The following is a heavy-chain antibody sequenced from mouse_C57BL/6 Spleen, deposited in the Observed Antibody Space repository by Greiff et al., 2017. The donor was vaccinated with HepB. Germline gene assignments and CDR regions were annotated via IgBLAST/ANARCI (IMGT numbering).Heavy chain of an antibody. Sequence: QVQLQQSGAELVMPGASVKLSCKASGYTFTSYWMHWVKQRPGQGLEWIGEIDPSDSYTNYNQKFKGKSTLTVDKSSSTAYMQLSSLTSEDSAVYYCARNEFGSSPSWFAYWGQGTLVTVSA. D-gene: IGHD1-1*01. CDR3: ARNEFGSSPSWFAY. CDR2: IDPSDSYT. CDR1: GYTFTSYW. J-gene: IGHJ3*01. V-gene: IGHV1-69*01.